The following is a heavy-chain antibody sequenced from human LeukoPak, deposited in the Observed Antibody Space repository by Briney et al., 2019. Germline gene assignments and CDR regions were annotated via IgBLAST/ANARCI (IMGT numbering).Heavy chain of an antibody. V-gene: IGHV1-2*02. CDR1: GYTFIGYY. CDR2: INPNSGDT. CDR3: ARVIVPPSVHCFDP. Sequence: ASVKVSCKASGYTFIGYYIHWVRQAPGQGLEWMGWINPNSGDTSYAQIFQGRVTMTRDTSISTVYMELSRLTSDDTAVYYCARVIVPPSVHCFDPWGQGTLVTVSS. J-gene: IGHJ5*02. D-gene: IGHD2-21*01.